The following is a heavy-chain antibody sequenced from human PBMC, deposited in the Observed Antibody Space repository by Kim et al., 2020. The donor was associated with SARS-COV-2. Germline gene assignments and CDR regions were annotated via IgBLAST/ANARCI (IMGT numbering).Heavy chain of an antibody. D-gene: IGHD3-10*01. CDR2: ISAYNGNT. Sequence: ASVKVSCKASGYTFTSYGISWVRQAPGQGLEWMGWISAYNGNTNYAQKLQGRVTMTTDTSTSTAYMELRSLRSDDTAVYYCARQKVLTMVQGVRFDPWGQGTLVTVSS. V-gene: IGHV1-18*01. J-gene: IGHJ5*02. CDR3: ARQKVLTMVQGVRFDP. CDR1: GYTFTSYG.